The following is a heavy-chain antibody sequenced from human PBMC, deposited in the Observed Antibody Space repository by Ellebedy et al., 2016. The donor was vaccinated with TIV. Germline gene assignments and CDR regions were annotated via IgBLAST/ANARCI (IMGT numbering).Heavy chain of an antibody. CDR3: ATDLFGESYIDY. V-gene: IGHV3-15*01. CDR1: GFTFSNAW. J-gene: IGHJ4*02. CDR2: IKSETDGGTT. D-gene: IGHD3-10*02. Sequence: PGGSLRLSCAASGFTFSNAWMTWVRQAPGKGLEWVGRIKSETDGGTTDYAAPVKGRFTISRDDSKDMLYLQMNSLKTEDTAVYFCATDLFGESYIDYWGQGKLVTVSS.